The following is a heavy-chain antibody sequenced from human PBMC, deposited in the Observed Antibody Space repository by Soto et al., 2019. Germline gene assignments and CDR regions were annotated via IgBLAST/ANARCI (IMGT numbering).Heavy chain of an antibody. J-gene: IGHJ5*02. D-gene: IGHD2-8*02. CDR1: GFIFDSFA. CDR2: IVRQGVST. V-gene: IGHV3-23*01. Sequence: EVQLLESGGDLVQPGGSLRLSCAASGFIFDSFAMNWVRKAPGKGLDWVSTIVRQGVSTHYSDHLKGRFSISRDNSKNTLYLQMNSQRAEDTAVYYCAKDPSTGSADLWGLGTQVTVSS. CDR3: AKDPSTGSADL.